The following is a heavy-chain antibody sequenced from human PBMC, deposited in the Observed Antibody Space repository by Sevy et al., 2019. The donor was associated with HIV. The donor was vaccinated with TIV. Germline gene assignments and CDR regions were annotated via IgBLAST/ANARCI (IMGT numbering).Heavy chain of an antibody. D-gene: IGHD3-10*01. Sequence: GGSLRLSCAASGFTFSNAWMSWVRQAPGKGLEWVGRIKSKTDGGTTDYASPMKGRFTISRDDSKNTLYLQMNSLKTEDTAIYYCTTDSKIRGLSALLDYWGQGTLVTVSS. CDR3: TTDSKIRGLSALLDY. V-gene: IGHV3-15*01. CDR1: GFTFSNAW. J-gene: IGHJ4*02. CDR2: IKSKTDGGTT.